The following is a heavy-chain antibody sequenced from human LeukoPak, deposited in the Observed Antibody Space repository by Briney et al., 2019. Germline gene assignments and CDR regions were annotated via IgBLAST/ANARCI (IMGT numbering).Heavy chain of an antibody. D-gene: IGHD4-11*01. J-gene: IGHJ6*03. CDR1: GYTFTGYY. Sequence: ASVKVSCKASGYTFTGYYMHWVRQAPGQGLEWMGGIIPIFGTANYAQKFQGRVTITTDESTSTAYMELSSLRSEDTAVYYCARGDLQHYYYYYMDVWGKGTTVTVSS. V-gene: IGHV1-69*05. CDR3: ARGDLQHYYYYYMDV. CDR2: IIPIFGTA.